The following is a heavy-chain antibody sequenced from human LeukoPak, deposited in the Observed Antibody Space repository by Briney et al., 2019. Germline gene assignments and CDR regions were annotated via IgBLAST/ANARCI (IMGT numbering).Heavy chain of an antibody. CDR1: GGSISSGGHY. CDR3: ARDGSIRGYYYGMDV. V-gene: IGHV4-61*02. Sequence: SETLSLTCTVSGGSISSGGHYWSWIRQPAGKGLEYLGRISSTGSTNYNPSLRSRVTISADTSKNHFSLKLTSVTAADTAVYYCARDGSIRGYYYGMDVWGQGTTVTVSS. D-gene: IGHD1-26*01. CDR2: ISSTGST. J-gene: IGHJ6*02.